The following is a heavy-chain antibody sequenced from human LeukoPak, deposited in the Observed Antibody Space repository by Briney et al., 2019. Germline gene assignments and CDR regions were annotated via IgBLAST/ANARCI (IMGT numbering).Heavy chain of an antibody. J-gene: IGHJ4*02. CDR2: LYDVGST. CDR1: GFTVSSIY. V-gene: IGHV3-53*01. D-gene: IGHD6-13*01. CDR3: AGGTHIAAAIFDY. Sequence: GGCLRLSCAASGFTVSSIYMSWVRQAPGKGLEWVSVLYDVGSTFYADSVQGRFTVSRDNSQNTLYLQMNSLRAEDTAVYYCAGGTHIAAAIFDYWGQGTLVTVSS.